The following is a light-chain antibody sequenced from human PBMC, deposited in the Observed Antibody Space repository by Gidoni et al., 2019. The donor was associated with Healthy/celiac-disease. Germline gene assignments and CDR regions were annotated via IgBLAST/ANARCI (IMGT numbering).Light chain of an antibody. V-gene: IGLV6-57*01. CDR2: EDN. CDR3: QSYDSSNVV. CDR1: SGSIASNY. J-gene: IGLJ2*01. Sequence: NFMLTQPHSVSESPGKTVTISCTRSSGSIASNYVQWYQQRPGSSPTTVIYEDNQRPSGVPERFSGSSDSSSNSASLTISGLKTEDEADYYCQSYDSSNVVFGGGTKLTVL.